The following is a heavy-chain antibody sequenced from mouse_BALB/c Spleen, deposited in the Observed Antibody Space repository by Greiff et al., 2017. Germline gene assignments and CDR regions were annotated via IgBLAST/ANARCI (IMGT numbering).Heavy chain of an antibody. D-gene: IGHD2-1*01. CDR1: GDSITSGY. V-gene: IGHV3-8*02. CDR3: ARCYGNYVYYFDD. CDR2: ISYSGST. Sequence: EVHLVESGPSLVKPSQTLSLTCSVTGDSITSGYWNWIRKFPGNKLEYMGYISYSGSTYYNPSLKSRISITRDTSKNQYYLQLNSVTTEDTATYYGARCYGNYVYYFDDWGQGTTLTVSS. J-gene: IGHJ2*01.